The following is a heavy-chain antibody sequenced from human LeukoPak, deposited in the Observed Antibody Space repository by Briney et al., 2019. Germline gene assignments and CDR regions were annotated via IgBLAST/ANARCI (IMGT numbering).Heavy chain of an antibody. CDR3: ARGVPKTSYYYYYMDV. V-gene: IGHV3-7*01. J-gene: IGHJ6*03. CDR2: IKQDGSEK. D-gene: IGHD4-11*01. CDR1: GFTFSSYW. Sequence: GGSLRLSCEASGFTFSSYWMSWVRQAPGKGLEWVANIKQDGSEKKYLDSVKGRFTISRDNAKNSMYLQMNSLRAEDTAVYYCARGVPKTSYYYYYMDVWGKGTTVTVSS.